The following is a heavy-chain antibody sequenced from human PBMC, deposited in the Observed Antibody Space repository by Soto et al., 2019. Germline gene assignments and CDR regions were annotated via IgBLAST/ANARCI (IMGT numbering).Heavy chain of an antibody. J-gene: IGHJ6*02. Sequence: QVQLVQSGAEVKKPGASVKVSCKASGYTFTSYYMHWVRLAPGQGLEWMGIIDPVGGGTSYAQQFQGRVIMTRDTSTSTVYMEMSSLRSEDTAVYYCAVGGNYLSMDVWGQGTTVTVSS. V-gene: IGHV1-46*01. CDR3: AVGGNYLSMDV. CDR1: GYTFTSYY. CDR2: IDPVGGGT. D-gene: IGHD4-4*01.